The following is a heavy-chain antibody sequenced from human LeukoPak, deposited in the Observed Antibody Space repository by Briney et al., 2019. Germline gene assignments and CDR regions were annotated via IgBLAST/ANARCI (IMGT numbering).Heavy chain of an antibody. Sequence: SETLSLTCAVYGGSFSGYYWSWIRQPPGKGLEWIGEINHSGSTNYNPSLKSRVTISVDTSKNQFSLKLSSVTAADTAVYYCAVGAKVSYYFDYWGQGTLVTVSS. CDR2: INHSGST. D-gene: IGHD1-26*01. J-gene: IGHJ4*02. CDR1: GGSFSGYY. CDR3: AVGAKVSYYFDY. V-gene: IGHV4-34*01.